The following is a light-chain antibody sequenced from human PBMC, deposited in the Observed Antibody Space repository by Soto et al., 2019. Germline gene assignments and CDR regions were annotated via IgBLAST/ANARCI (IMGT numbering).Light chain of an antibody. Sequence: QSVLTQPPSVSGAPGQRVTISCTGSRSNIGAGYDVHWYQQLPGTAPKLLIYGNSNRPSGVPDRFSSSKSGTSASLAITGLQAEDEADYYCQSYDSSLSYVFGTGTKLTVL. CDR1: RSNIGAGYD. CDR3: QSYDSSLSYV. CDR2: GNS. V-gene: IGLV1-40*01. J-gene: IGLJ1*01.